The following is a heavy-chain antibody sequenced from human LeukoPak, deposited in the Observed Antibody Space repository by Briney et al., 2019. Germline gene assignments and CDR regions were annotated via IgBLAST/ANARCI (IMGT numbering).Heavy chain of an antibody. D-gene: IGHD3-22*01. CDR2: ISYDGSNK. CDR3: AKDLMIVVVTDSKP. J-gene: IGHJ5*02. Sequence: GSLRLSCAASGFTFSSYGMHWVRQAPGKGLEWVAVISYDGSNKYYADSVKGRFTISRDNSKNTLYLQMNSLRAEDTAVYYCAKDLMIVVVTDSKPWGQGTLVTVSS. CDR1: GFTFSSYG. V-gene: IGHV3-30*18.